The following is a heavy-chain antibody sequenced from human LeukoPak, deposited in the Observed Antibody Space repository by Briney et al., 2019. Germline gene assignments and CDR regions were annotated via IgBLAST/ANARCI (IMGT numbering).Heavy chain of an antibody. CDR2: ISYDGSNK. CDR3: ARDERPTPRGGYFDY. CDR1: GFTFSSYA. D-gene: IGHD3-16*01. V-gene: IGHV3-30-3*01. J-gene: IGHJ4*02. Sequence: PGGFLRLSCAASGFTFSSYAMHWVRQAPGKGLKWVAVISYDGSNKYYADSVKGRFTISRDNSKNTLYLQMNSLRAEDTAVYYGARDERPTPRGGYFDYWGQGTLVTVSS.